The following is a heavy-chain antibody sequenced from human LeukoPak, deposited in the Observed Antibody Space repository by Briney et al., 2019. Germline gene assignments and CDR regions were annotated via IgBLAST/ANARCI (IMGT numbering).Heavy chain of an antibody. J-gene: IGHJ4*02. Sequence: PSETLSLTCTVSGGSISSYYLSWIRQPPGKGLEWIGYIYYSGSTNYNPSLKSRVTISVDTSKNQFSLKLSSVTAADTAVYYCARYVWGSYPTFEDYWGQGTLVTVSS. CDR2: IYYSGST. V-gene: IGHV4-59*01. D-gene: IGHD3-16*02. CDR3: ARYVWGSYPTFEDY. CDR1: GGSISSYY.